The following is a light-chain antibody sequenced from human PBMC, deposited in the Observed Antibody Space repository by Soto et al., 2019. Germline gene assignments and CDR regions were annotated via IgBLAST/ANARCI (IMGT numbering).Light chain of an antibody. Sequence: DIQINQSPSSLSSSVGDRVTITCHSSQNISSYLNWYQQKPGKAPNLLISAASSLQSGVPSRFSGSGSGTDFTLTISSLQPEDFATYYCQQSYSTPTITFGQGTRLEIK. J-gene: IGKJ5*01. V-gene: IGKV1-39*01. CDR1: QNISSY. CDR2: AAS. CDR3: QQSYSTPTIT.